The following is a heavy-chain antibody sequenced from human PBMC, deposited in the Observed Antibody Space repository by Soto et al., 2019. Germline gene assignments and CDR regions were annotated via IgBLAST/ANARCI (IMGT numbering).Heavy chain of an antibody. CDR3: AGDLTGTTLYSFDY. CDR1: GYTFTGYY. J-gene: IGHJ4*02. CDR2: INPNSGGT. V-gene: IGHV1-2*04. D-gene: IGHD1-7*01. Sequence: GASVKVSCKASGYTFTGYYMHWVRQAPGQGLEWMGWINPNSGGTNYAQKFQGWVTMTRDTSISTAYMELSRLRSEDTAVYYCAGDLTGTTLYSFDYWRKGTLPNVS.